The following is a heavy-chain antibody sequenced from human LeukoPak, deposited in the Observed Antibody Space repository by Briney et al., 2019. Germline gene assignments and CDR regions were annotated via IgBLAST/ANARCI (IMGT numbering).Heavy chain of an antibody. CDR3: ARDGSITIFGVIFDY. Sequence: ASVAVSCKASGYTFTGYYMHWVRQAPGQGLEWMGWINPNSGGTNYAQKFQGRVTMTRDTSISTAYMELSRLRSDDTAVYYCARDGSITIFGVIFDYWGQGTLVTVSS. D-gene: IGHD3-3*01. CDR1: GYTFTGYY. J-gene: IGHJ4*02. V-gene: IGHV1-2*02. CDR2: INPNSGGT.